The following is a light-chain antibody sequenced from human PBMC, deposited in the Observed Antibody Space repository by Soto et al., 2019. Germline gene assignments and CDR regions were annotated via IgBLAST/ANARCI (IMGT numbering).Light chain of an antibody. CDR2: GNS. J-gene: IGLJ2*01. CDR3: QSYDSSLSGVV. Sequence: QSALTQPPSVSGAPGQRVTISCTGSSSNIGARYDVHWFQQLPGTAPKLLIYGNSNRPSGVPDRFSGSRSGTSASLAITGLQAEDEADYYCQSYDSSLSGVVFGGGTMLTVL. CDR1: SSNIGARYD. V-gene: IGLV1-40*01.